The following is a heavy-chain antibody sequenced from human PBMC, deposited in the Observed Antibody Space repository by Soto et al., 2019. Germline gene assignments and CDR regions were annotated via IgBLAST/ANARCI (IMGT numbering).Heavy chain of an antibody. CDR2: IYHSGST. CDR1: GGSISSGGYS. Sequence: SETLSLTCAVSGGSISSGGYSWSWIRQPPGKGLEWIGYIYHSGSTYYNPSLESRVTISVDRSKNQFSLKLSSVTAADTAVYYCARGNYYGPADYYYYGMDVWGQGTTVTVSS. J-gene: IGHJ6*02. CDR3: ARGNYYGPADYYYYGMDV. V-gene: IGHV4-30-2*01. D-gene: IGHD3-10*01.